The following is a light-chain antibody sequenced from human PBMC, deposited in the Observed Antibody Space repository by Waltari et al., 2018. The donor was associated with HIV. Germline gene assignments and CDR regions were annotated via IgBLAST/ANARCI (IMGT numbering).Light chain of an antibody. CDR3: AAWDDSLRGSYV. CDR2: RGN. CDR1: SFNIGRNF. J-gene: IGLJ1*01. V-gene: IGLV1-47*01. Sequence: QSVLTQPPSASGNPGQRVTISCSGSSFNIGRNFVSWYQQLPGAAPKVLIFRGNQRPSVVPGRFSGSKSGASASRAISGLRSEDEADYYCAAWDDSLRGSYVFGPGTKVTVL.